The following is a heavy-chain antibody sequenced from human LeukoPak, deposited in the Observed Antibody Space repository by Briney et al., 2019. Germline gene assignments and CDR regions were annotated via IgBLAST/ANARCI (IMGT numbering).Heavy chain of an antibody. V-gene: IGHV4-39*07. CDR2: INHSGST. J-gene: IGHJ5*02. CDR3: ARVTDPRYNWFDP. CDR1: GGSISSSSYY. Sequence: HPSETLSLTCTVSGGSISSSSYYWGWIRQPPGKGLEWIGEINHSGSTNYNPSLKSRVTISVDTSKNQFSLKLSSVTAADTAVYYCARVTDPRYNWFDPWGQGTLVTVSS. D-gene: IGHD2-21*02.